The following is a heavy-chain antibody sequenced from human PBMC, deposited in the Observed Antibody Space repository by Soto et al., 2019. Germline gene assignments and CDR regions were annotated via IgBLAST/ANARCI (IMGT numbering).Heavy chain of an antibody. Sequence: SQTLSLTCAISGDSVSSNSAAWNWIRQSPSRGLEWLGRTYYRSKWYNDYAVSVKSRITINPDTSKNQFSLQLNSVTPEDTAVYYCASSAGYSNVHWFDPWGQGTLVTVSS. CDR1: GDSVSSNSAA. D-gene: IGHD6-13*01. CDR3: ASSAGYSNVHWFDP. V-gene: IGHV6-1*01. CDR2: TYYRSKWYN. J-gene: IGHJ5*02.